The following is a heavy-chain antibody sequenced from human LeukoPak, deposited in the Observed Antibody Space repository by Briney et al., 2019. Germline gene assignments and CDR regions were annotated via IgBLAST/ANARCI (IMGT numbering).Heavy chain of an antibody. CDR2: INPNSGDT. D-gene: IGHD6-19*01. J-gene: IGHJ4*02. Sequence: GASVKVSCKASGYTFTGYYMHWVRQAPGQGLGWMGWINPNSGDTNYAQKFQGRVTVTRDTSISTAYMELSRLRSDDTAVYYCARVGSSGWYVHPTLDYWGQGTLVTVSS. V-gene: IGHV1-2*02. CDR1: GYTFTGYY. CDR3: ARVGSSGWYVHPTLDY.